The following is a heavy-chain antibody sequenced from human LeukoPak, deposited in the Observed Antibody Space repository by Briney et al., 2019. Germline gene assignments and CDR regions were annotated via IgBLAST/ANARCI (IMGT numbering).Heavy chain of an antibody. Sequence: GGSLRLSCTASGFSFSDYSMNWVRQAPGKGLECLSYITSDSKTTWYTDSVKGRFTVSRDNAKNSLYLQMNNLRVEDTAVYYCARWDSGYSLNYFDYWGQGTLVTVSS. CDR2: ITSDSKTT. J-gene: IGHJ4*02. CDR3: ARWDSGYSLNYFDY. CDR1: GFSFSDYS. D-gene: IGHD3-22*01. V-gene: IGHV3-48*01.